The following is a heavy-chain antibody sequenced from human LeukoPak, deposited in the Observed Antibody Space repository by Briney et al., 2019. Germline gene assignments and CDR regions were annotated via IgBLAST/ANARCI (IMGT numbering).Heavy chain of an antibody. D-gene: IGHD5-18*01. CDR1: GFTFDDYA. CDR2: ISWNSGNI. V-gene: IGHV3-9*03. CDR3: AKGYSYDMTYYFDY. Sequence: PGRSLRLSCVASGFTFDDYAMHSVRQAPGKGLEWVSGISWNSGNIGYADSVKGRFAISRDSAKNSLYLQMNSLRAEDMALYYCAKGYSYDMTYYFDYWGQGTLVTVSS. J-gene: IGHJ4*02.